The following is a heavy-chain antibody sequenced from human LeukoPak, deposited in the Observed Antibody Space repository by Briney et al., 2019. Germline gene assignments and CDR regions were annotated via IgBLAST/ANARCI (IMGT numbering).Heavy chain of an antibody. J-gene: IGHJ4*02. Sequence: SQTLSLTCAVSGGSINRGGYSWSWIRQPPGKGLEWIGYIHHSGSTYYNPSLESRVTISLDRSKNQFSLKLTSVTAADTAVYYCARGAHYNILTAYFDYWGQGTLVTVSS. CDR2: IHHSGST. D-gene: IGHD3-9*01. CDR1: GGSINRGGYS. V-gene: IGHV4-30-2*01. CDR3: ARGAHYNILTAYFDY.